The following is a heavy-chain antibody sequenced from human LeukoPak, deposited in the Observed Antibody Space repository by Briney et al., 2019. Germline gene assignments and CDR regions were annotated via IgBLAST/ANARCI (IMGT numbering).Heavy chain of an antibody. CDR1: GFTFSIYS. CDR2: ISSSSSTI. J-gene: IGHJ3*02. Sequence: GGSLRLSCAASGFTFSIYSMNWVRQAPGKGLEWVSYISSSSSTIHYADSVKGRFTISRDNSKNTLFLQMNSLRAEDTAVYYCARSNYYDSRSWGFDIWGQGTMVTVSS. CDR3: ARSNYYDSRSWGFDI. V-gene: IGHV3-48*01. D-gene: IGHD3-22*01.